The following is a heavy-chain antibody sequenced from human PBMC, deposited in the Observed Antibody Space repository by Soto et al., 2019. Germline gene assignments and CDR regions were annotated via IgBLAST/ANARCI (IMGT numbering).Heavy chain of an antibody. CDR3: ALALGPTTGLDY. V-gene: IGHV4-31*02. J-gene: IGHJ4*02. D-gene: IGHD1-26*01. Sequence: QVQLQESGPGLVKPSQTLSLTCSVSGASTVSHYHWTWIRKPPGKGLDGMGYIFNSGTTFFNPSLTSRLSISMDTSGTHFSLELRSVPAADTAVYYCALALGPTTGLDYWGQGTLVTVSS. CDR2: IFNSGTT. CDR1: GASTVSHYH.